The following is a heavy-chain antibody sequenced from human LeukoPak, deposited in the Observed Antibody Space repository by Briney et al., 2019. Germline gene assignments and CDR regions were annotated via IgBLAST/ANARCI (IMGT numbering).Heavy chain of an antibody. CDR1: GITFSSYA. Sequence: PGGSLRLACAASGITFSSYAMSWVRQTPGKGMGWVSCIGGSGGSTYYADSVKGRFTIYRDNSKNTLYLQMNNLRAEDTALYYCAKIRRDSSGGYGTYFDYWGQGTLVTVSS. CDR3: AKIRRDSSGGYGTYFDY. V-gene: IGHV3-23*01. J-gene: IGHJ4*02. CDR2: IGGSGGST. D-gene: IGHD6-19*01.